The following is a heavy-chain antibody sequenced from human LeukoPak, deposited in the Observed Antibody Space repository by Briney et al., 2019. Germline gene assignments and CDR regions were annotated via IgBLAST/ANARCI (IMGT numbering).Heavy chain of an antibody. CDR1: GGTFSSYA. J-gene: IGHJ6*03. Sequence: SVKVSCKASGGTFSSYAISWVRQAPGQGLEWMGGIIPIFGTANYAQKFQGRVTITADESTSTAYMELSSLRSEDTAVYYCARDLTPIVVVPAATPPGYYYMDVWGKGTTVTVSS. CDR3: ARDLTPIVVVPAATPPGYYYMDV. V-gene: IGHV1-69*13. D-gene: IGHD2-2*02. CDR2: IIPIFGTA.